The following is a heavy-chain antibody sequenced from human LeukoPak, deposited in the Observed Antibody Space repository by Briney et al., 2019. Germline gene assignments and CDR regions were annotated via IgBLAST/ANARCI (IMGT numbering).Heavy chain of an antibody. CDR2: VYYSGST. V-gene: IGHV4-59*01. D-gene: IGHD5-18*01. CDR3: AGGRVWLAFDS. J-gene: IGHJ4*02. CDR1: GGSISNYY. Sequence: PSETLSLTCTVSGGSISNYYWTWIRQPPGKGLEWIAYVYYSGSTNYTPSIKSRVSISVDTSKNQFSLKLSSVTAADTAVYYCAGGRVWLAFDSWGQGRLLSVSS.